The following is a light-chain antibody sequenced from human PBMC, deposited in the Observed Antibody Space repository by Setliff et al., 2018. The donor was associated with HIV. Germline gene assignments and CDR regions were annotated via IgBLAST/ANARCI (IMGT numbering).Light chain of an antibody. CDR3: QVWDSRSDHPYV. Sequence: SYELTQPPSVSVAQGKTARITCGGNNIGSKSVHWYQQKPGQAPVLVIYYGSDRPSGIPERFSGPNSGNTATLTISRVEARDEADYFCQVWDSRSDHPYVFGTGTKV. J-gene: IGLJ1*01. CDR2: YGS. CDR1: NIGSKS. V-gene: IGLV3-21*04.